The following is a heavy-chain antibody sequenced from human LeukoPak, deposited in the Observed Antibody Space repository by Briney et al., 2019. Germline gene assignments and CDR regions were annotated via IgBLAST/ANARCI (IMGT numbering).Heavy chain of an antibody. Sequence: GGSLRLSCAASGFTFSSYAMSWVRQAPGKGLEWVSAISGSGGSTYYADSVKGRFTISRDNSKNTLYLQMNSLRAEDTAVNYCATSPPYDYIWGSYRSVFDYWGQGTLVTVSS. V-gene: IGHV3-23*01. D-gene: IGHD3-16*02. CDR1: GFTFSSYA. CDR2: ISGSGGST. J-gene: IGHJ4*02. CDR3: ATSPPYDYIWGSYRSVFDY.